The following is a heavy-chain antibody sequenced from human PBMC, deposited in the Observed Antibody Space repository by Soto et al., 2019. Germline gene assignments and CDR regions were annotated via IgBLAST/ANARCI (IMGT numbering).Heavy chain of an antibody. D-gene: IGHD2-15*01. CDR3: ARLPPHCSGGSCHYYYYGMDV. J-gene: IGHJ6*02. Sequence: SGPTLVNPTQTLTLTCTFSGFSLSTSGMCVSWIRQPPGKALEWLALIDWDDDKYYSTSLKTRLTISKDTSKNQVVLTMTNMDPVDTATYYCARLPPHCSGGSCHYYYYGMDVWGQGTTVTVSS. V-gene: IGHV2-70*01. CDR1: GFSLSTSGMC. CDR2: IDWDDDK.